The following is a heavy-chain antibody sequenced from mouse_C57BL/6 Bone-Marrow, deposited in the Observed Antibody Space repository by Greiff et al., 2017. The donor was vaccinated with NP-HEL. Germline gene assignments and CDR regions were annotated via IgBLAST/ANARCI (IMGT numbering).Heavy chain of an antibody. V-gene: IGHV7-3*01. J-gene: IGHJ3*01. CDR2: IRNKANGYTT. Sequence: EVHLVESGGGLVQPGGSLSLSCAASGFTFTDYYMSWVRQPPGKALEWLGFIRNKANGYTTEYSASVKGRFTISRDNSQSILYLQMNVLRAEDSATDYCATDGYSFAYWGQGTLVTVSA. D-gene: IGHD2-3*01. CDR3: ATDGYSFAY. CDR1: GFTFTDYY.